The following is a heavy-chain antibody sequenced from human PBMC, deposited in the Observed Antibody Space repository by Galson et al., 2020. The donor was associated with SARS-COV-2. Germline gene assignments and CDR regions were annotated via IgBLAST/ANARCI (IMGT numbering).Heavy chain of an antibody. Sequence: GESLKISCAASGFTFSSYGMHWVRQAPGKGLEWVAVISYDGSNKYYADSVKGRFTISRDNSKNTLYLQMNSLRAEDTAVYYCAKDLGSSSFLYYFDYWGQGTLVTVSS. CDR3: AKDLGSSSFLYYFDY. CDR2: ISYDGSNK. D-gene: IGHD6-6*01. CDR1: GFTFSSYG. V-gene: IGHV3-30*18. J-gene: IGHJ4*02.